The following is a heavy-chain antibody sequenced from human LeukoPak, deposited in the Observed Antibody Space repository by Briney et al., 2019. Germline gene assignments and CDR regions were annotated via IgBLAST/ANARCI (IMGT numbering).Heavy chain of an antibody. Sequence: GRSLRLSCAASGFTFSSYAMHWVRQAPGKGLEWVAVISYDGSNKYYADSVKGRFTISRDNAKNSLYLQMNSLRAEDTAVYYCARVVKGSYTLDYWGQGTLVTVSS. V-gene: IGHV3-30-3*01. CDR2: ISYDGSNK. J-gene: IGHJ4*02. CDR1: GFTFSSYA. D-gene: IGHD1-26*01. CDR3: ARVVKGSYTLDY.